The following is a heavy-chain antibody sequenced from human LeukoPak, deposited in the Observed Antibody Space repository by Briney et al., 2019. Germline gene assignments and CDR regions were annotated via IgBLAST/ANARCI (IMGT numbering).Heavy chain of an antibody. Sequence: PGGSLRLSCAASGFTVGSNHMSWVRQAPGKGLEWVSVFYSGGSTYYADSVKGRFTISRDNSKNTLYLQMNSLRAEDTAVYYCARLPYSSGWYLDYWGQGTLVTVSS. CDR2: FYSGGST. V-gene: IGHV3-66*01. CDR1: GFTVGSNH. CDR3: ARLPYSSGWYLDY. J-gene: IGHJ4*02. D-gene: IGHD6-19*01.